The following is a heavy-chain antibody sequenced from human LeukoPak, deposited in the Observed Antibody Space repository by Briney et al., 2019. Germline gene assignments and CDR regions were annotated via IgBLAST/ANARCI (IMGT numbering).Heavy chain of an antibody. D-gene: IGHD6-19*01. CDR3: ARADIRAIASSGWYGFDY. Sequence: ASVKVSCKASGYTFTSYYMHWVRQAPGQGLEWMGIINPSGGSTSYAQKFQGRVTMTRDTSTSTVYMELSGLRSEDTAVYYCARADIRAIASSGWYGFDYWGQGTLVTVSS. V-gene: IGHV1-46*01. CDR1: GYTFTSYY. J-gene: IGHJ4*02. CDR2: INPSGGST.